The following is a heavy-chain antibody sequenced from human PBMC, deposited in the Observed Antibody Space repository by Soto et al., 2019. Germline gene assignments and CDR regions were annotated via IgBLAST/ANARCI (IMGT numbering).Heavy chain of an antibody. D-gene: IGHD3-10*01. Sequence: SETLSLTCTVSGGSISSGDYYWSWIRQPPGKGLEWIGYIYYSGSTYYNPSLKSRVTISVDTSKNQFSLKLSSVTAADTAVYYCARAPSMVRGVISHWGQGTLVTVPQ. CDR1: GGSISSGDYY. J-gene: IGHJ4*02. V-gene: IGHV4-30-4*01. CDR2: IYYSGST. CDR3: ARAPSMVRGVISH.